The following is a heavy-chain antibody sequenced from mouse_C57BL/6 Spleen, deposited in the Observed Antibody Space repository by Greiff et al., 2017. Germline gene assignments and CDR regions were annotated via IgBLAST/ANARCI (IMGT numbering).Heavy chain of an antibody. Sequence: GMLVESGGGLVKPGGSLKLSCAASGFTFSSYAMSWVRQTPEKRLEWVATISDGGSYTYYPDNVKGRFTISRDNAKNNLYLQMSHLKSEDTAMYYCARNYGGFAYWGQGTLVTVSA. V-gene: IGHV5-4*03. D-gene: IGHD1-1*01. J-gene: IGHJ3*01. CDR3: ARNYGGFAY. CDR2: ISDGGSYT. CDR1: GFTFSSYA.